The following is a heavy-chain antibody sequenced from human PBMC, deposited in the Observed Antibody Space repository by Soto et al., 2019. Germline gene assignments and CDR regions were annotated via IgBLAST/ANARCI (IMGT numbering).Heavy chain of an antibody. D-gene: IGHD6-19*01. CDR3: ARLRTYDSSGSHSLAFDI. V-gene: IGHV1-69*02. J-gene: IGHJ3*02. Sequence: QVQLVQSGAEVKKPGSSVKVSCKASGGTFSSYTISWVRQAPGQGLEWMGRIIPILGIANYAQKFQGRVTITADKSTSTAYMELSSLRSEDTAVYYCARLRTYDSSGSHSLAFDIWGQGTMVTVSS. CDR2: IIPILGIA. CDR1: GGTFSSYT.